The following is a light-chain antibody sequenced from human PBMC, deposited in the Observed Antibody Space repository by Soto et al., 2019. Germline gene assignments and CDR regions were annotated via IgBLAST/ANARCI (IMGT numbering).Light chain of an antibody. V-gene: IGKV3-15*01. CDR3: KQYNIWPLT. CDR2: GAS. Sequence: ETVLTQNKATLSVSPGERVTLSCRASQRISNDFAWYQQKPGQAPRLLIYGASTRATGIPARFSGSGFGTEFTLTITSLQSEDFAVYYCKQYNIWPLTFGGGTKV. CDR1: QRISND. J-gene: IGKJ4*01.